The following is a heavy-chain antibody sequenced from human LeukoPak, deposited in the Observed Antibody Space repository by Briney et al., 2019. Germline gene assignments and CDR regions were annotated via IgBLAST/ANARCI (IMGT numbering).Heavy chain of an antibody. CDR1: GGSISSSSYY. Sequence: SETLSLTCTVSGGSISSSSYYWGWIRQPPGKGLEWIGSIYYSGSTYYNPSLKSRVTISVDTSKNQFSLKLSSVTAADTAVCYCARQLGYCSSTSCYADKVDYWGQGTLVTVSS. CDR3: ARQLGYCSSTSCYADKVDY. V-gene: IGHV4-39*01. D-gene: IGHD2-2*01. J-gene: IGHJ4*02. CDR2: IYYSGST.